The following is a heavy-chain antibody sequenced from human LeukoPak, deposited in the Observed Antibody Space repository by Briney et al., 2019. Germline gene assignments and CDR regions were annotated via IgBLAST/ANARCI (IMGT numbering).Heavy chain of an antibody. D-gene: IGHD3-10*01. J-gene: IGHJ6*02. V-gene: IGHV1-69*04. CDR3: ARDYYGSGSPRYYYYGMDV. Sequence: INPSTSSETSAQKFQGRVTITADKSTSTAYMELSSLRSEDTAVYYCARDYYGSGSPRYYYYGMDVWGQGTTVTVSS. CDR2: INPSTSSE.